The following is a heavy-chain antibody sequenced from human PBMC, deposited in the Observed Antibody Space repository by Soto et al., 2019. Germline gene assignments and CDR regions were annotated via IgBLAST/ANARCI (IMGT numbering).Heavy chain of an antibody. V-gene: IGHV1-8*01. CDR3: ARSGPDRYCSTTCCRVFDY. CDR2: MNPNTVNT. Sequence: QVQLVQPGAEVKKPGASVKVSCKASGYTFTSYDINWERQATGQGREWMGWMNPNTVNTDFAQKFQGRATMIRNSSISTAYMELSSLRSENTAVYYCARSGPDRYCSTTCCRVFDYWGQGTLVTVSS. CDR1: GYTFTSYD. J-gene: IGHJ4*02. D-gene: IGHD2-8*01.